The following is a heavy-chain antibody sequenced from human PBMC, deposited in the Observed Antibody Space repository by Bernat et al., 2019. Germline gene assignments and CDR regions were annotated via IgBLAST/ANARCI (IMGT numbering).Heavy chain of an antibody. D-gene: IGHD3-16*01. CDR2: IGNSGSDI. Sequence: EVELLESGGGLVQPGGSLRLSCAASGFPFSTYTMIWFRQAPGQGLEWVSIIGNSGSDIHYAASVKGRFNVSRDNSKNTLYLQMNSMRAEDTAKYYCGKDPNWGSGYWGQGTLVTVSS. CDR1: GFPFSTYT. J-gene: IGHJ4*02. V-gene: IGHV3-23*01. CDR3: GKDPNWGSGY.